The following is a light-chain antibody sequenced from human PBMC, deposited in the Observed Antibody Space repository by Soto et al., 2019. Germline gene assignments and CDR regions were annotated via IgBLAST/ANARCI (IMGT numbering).Light chain of an antibody. CDR2: RGH. V-gene: IGLV2-23*01. J-gene: IGLJ1*01. Sequence: SALAHPASPSGPPRQSITISCTGTSGLVGSFSGVAGYPQHTGKAPIVMISRGHRRSSGVPARFSGSTSVSSASLTISGLQADDEADYYCCLYIGATSDVFXTGTKLTVL. CDR3: CLYIGATSDV. CDR1: SGLVGSFSG.